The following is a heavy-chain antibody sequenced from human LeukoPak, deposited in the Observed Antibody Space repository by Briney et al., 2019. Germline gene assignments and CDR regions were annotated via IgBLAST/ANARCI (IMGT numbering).Heavy chain of an antibody. J-gene: IGHJ4*02. CDR1: GFIFSNYA. V-gene: IGHV3-23*01. CDR2: IVGSGANT. Sequence: SGGSLRLSCAASGFIFSNYAMSWARQAPGKGLEWVSAIVGSGANTYYADSVKGRFTISRDNPRNTLYLQLHSLRAADTDVYYCAHWGDYDVLTGYYDPDNWGQGTLVTVSS. D-gene: IGHD3-9*01. CDR3: AHWGDYDVLTGYYDPDN.